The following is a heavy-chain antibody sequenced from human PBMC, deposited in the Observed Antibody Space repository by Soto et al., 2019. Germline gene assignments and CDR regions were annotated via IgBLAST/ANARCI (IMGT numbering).Heavy chain of an antibody. D-gene: IGHD3-22*01. J-gene: IGHJ4*02. CDR3: AREGRYYDSSGYYFDY. CDR2: ISDDGTNK. CDR1: GFTFSTYA. Sequence: QVQLVESGGGVVQPGRSLRLSCAASGFTFSTYAMHWVRQAPVKGLEWVAVISDDGTNKYYADSVQGRFTISRDNSKNTLYLQMNSLRAEDTAVYYCAREGRYYDSSGYYFDYWGQGTLVAVSS. V-gene: IGHV3-30-3*01.